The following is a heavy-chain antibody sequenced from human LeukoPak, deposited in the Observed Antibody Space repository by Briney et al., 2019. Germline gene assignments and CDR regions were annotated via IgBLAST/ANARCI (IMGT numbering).Heavy chain of an antibody. V-gene: IGHV3-66*01. J-gene: IGHJ4*02. D-gene: IGHD6-13*01. Sequence: TGGSLRLSCAASGFTVSSSYMSWVGQAPGKGLEWVSIISSAGTTYYADSVKGRFTISRDNSKNAVYLQVNSLRDEDTAVYYCARDLEAANTYYFDYWGQGTMVTVSS. CDR3: ARDLEAANTYYFDY. CDR2: ISSAGTT. CDR1: GFTVSSSY.